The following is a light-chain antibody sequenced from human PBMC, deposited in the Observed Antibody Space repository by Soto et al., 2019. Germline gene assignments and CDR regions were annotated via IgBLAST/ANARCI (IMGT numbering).Light chain of an antibody. CDR2: KAS. CDR1: QSINTW. J-gene: IGKJ2*01. CDR3: QHYNSHSIYT. V-gene: IGKV1-5*03. Sequence: DIQMTQSPSTLSASVGDRVTITCRASQSINTWLAWYQQKPGKAPKLLIYKASCLGSGVPSRFSGSGSGTAYTLPISSLQPNDVAIYYYQHYNSHSIYTFGQGTKLEIK.